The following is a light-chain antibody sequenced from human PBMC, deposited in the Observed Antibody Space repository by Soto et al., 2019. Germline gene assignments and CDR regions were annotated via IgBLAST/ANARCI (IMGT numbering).Light chain of an antibody. J-gene: IGLJ1*01. Sequence: QSALPQPASVSGSPGQSITISCTGTSSDVGSYNLVSWYQQHPGKAPKLMIYEVSKRPSGVSNRFSGSKSGNTASLTISGLQAEDEADYYCCPYAGSSILVFGTGTKVTVL. CDR3: CPYAGSSILV. CDR1: SSDVGSYNL. CDR2: EVS. V-gene: IGLV2-23*02.